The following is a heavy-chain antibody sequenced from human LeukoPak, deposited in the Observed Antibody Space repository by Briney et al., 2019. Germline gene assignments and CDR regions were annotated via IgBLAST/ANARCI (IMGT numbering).Heavy chain of an antibody. CDR3: ARELYYYDSSGYYEDYYYYMDV. CDR1: GGSISSYY. V-gene: IGHV4-4*07. D-gene: IGHD3-22*01. CDR2: IYTSGST. J-gene: IGHJ6*03. Sequence: SETLSLTCTVSGGSISSYYWSWIRQPAGKGLEWIGRIYTSGSTNYNPSLKSRVTMSVDTSKNQFSLKLSSVTAADTAVYYCARELYYYDSSGYYEDYYYYMDVWGKGTTVTISS.